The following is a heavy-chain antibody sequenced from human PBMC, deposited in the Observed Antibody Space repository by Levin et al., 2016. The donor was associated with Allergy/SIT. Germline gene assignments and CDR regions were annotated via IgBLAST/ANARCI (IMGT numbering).Heavy chain of an antibody. CDR3: VNHPDLRSIAASRTHTSYYYYGMDV. CDR2: ISSNGGST. J-gene: IGHJ6*02. V-gene: IGHV3-64D*06. CDR1: GFTFSSYA. D-gene: IGHD6-6*01. Sequence: GGSLRLSCSASGFTFSSYAMHWARQAPGKGLEYVSAISSNGGSTYYADSVKGRFTISRDNSKNTLYLQMSSLRAEDTAVYYCVNHPDLRSIAASRTHTSYYYYGMDVWGQGTTVTVSS.